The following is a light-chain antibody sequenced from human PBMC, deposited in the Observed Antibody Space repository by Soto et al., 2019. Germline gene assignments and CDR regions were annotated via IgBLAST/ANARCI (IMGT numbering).Light chain of an antibody. CDR2: DVN. J-gene: IGLJ3*02. CDR3: CSYEGSWV. CDR1: SSDVGGYNY. V-gene: IGLV2-11*01. Sequence: QSALPQPRSVSGSPGQSVTISCTGTSSDVGGYNYVSWYQQHPGKAPKLMIYDVNKRPSGVPDRFSGSKSGNTASLTISGLQAADEADYYCCSYEGSWVLGGGTKVTVL.